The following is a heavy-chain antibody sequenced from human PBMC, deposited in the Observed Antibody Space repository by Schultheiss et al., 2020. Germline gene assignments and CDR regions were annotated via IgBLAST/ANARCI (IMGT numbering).Heavy chain of an antibody. CDR3: ARGGGDFWSGYYPYYYYGMDV. V-gene: IGHV3-23*01. CDR1: GFTFSSYA. D-gene: IGHD3-3*01. CDR2: ISGSGGST. Sequence: GGSLRLSCAASGFTFSSYAMSWVRQAPGKGLEWVSAISGSGGSTYYADSVKGRFTISRDNSKNTLYLQMNSLRAEDTAVYYCARGGGDFWSGYYPYYYYGMDVWGQGTTVTVSS. J-gene: IGHJ6*02.